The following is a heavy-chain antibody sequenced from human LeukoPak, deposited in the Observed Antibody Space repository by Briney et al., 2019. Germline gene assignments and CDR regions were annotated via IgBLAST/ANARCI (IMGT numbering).Heavy chain of an antibody. J-gene: IGHJ5*02. V-gene: IGHV4-59*01. CDR2: ISDSGST. CDR1: GGSISSYY. D-gene: IGHD6-13*01. Sequence: PSETLSLTCTVSGGSISSYYWSWIRQPPGKGLERIGYISDSGSTNYNPSLKSRVSISRDTSKNQFSLRLTFVTAADTAVYFCAKRGYSSSWSSWGQGTLVTVSS. CDR3: AKRGYSSSWSS.